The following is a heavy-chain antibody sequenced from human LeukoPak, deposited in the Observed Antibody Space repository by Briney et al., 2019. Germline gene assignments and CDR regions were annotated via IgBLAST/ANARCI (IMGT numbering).Heavy chain of an antibody. D-gene: IGHD2-2*01. V-gene: IGHV1-69*13. CDR1: GGTFISYA. CDR2: IIPIFGTA. Sequence: SVKVSCKASGGTFISYAISWVRQAPGQGLEWMGGIIPIFGTANYAQKFQGRVTITADESTSTAYMELSSLRSEDTAVYYCARDGVPAATYNWFDPWGQGTLVTVSS. J-gene: IGHJ5*02. CDR3: ARDGVPAATYNWFDP.